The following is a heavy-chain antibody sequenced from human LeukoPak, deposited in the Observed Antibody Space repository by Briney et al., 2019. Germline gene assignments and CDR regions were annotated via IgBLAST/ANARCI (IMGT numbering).Heavy chain of an antibody. Sequence: HGESLKISCEGSGYSFASYWIGWVRQMPGKGLEWMGIIYPGDSDTRYSPSFQGQVTISADKSIATAYLQWSSLKASDTAMYYCARLGSRNYYYGGGSYYPFDSWGQGTLVTVS. J-gene: IGHJ4*02. V-gene: IGHV5-51*01. D-gene: IGHD3-22*01. CDR1: GYSFASYW. CDR3: ARLGSRNYYYGGGSYYPFDS. CDR2: IYPGDSDT.